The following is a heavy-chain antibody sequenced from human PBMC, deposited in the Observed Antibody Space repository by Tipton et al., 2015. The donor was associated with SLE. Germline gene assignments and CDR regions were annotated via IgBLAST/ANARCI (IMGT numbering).Heavy chain of an antibody. CDR2: IDNDGSST. CDR1: GFTFSSYW. D-gene: IGHD6-19*01. Sequence: GSLRLSCAASGFTFSSYWMHWVRQVPGKGLVWVSRIDNDGSSTSYEDSVKGRFTISRDNAKNTLYLQMNSLRAEDTAVYYCARDQAVAAYWGQGTLVTVSS. J-gene: IGHJ4*02. CDR3: ARDQAVAAY. V-gene: IGHV3-74*01.